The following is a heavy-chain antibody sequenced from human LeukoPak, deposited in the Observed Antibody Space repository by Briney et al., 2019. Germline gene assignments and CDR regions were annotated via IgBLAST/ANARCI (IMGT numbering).Heavy chain of an antibody. CDR1: GYSFTTYW. V-gene: IGHV5-51*01. D-gene: IGHD3-10*01. Sequence: GESLKISCKGSGYSFTTYWIGWVRQMPGKGPEWMGISYPGDSDTRYSPSFQGQVTISVDKSITTAYLQWSSLKASDSAIYYCARISGSGSYLYYYYMDVWGKGTSVTVSS. J-gene: IGHJ6*03. CDR2: SYPGDSDT. CDR3: ARISGSGSYLYYYYMDV.